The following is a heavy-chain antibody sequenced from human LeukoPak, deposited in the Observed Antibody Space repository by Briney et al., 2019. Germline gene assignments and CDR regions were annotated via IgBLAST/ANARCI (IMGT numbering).Heavy chain of an antibody. Sequence: PSETLSLTCTVSGGSISSGSYYWSWIRQPAGKGLEWIGRIYTSGSTNYNPSLKSRVTISVDTSKNQFSLKLSSVTAADTAVYYCARVIAVAGSNWFDPRGQGTLVTVSS. V-gene: IGHV4-61*02. D-gene: IGHD6-19*01. CDR2: IYTSGST. J-gene: IGHJ5*02. CDR1: GGSISSGSYY. CDR3: ARVIAVAGSNWFDP.